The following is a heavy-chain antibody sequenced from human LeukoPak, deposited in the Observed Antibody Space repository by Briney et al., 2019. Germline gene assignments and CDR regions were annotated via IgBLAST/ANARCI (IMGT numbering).Heavy chain of an antibody. J-gene: IGHJ4*02. CDR3: AKDRVTYYYDSSGYHYGGYFDY. Sequence: GGSLRLSCAASGFTFSSYAMSWVRQAPGKGLEWVSTISGSGGSTYYADSVKGRFTISRDNSKNTLYLQMNSLRAEDTAVYYCAKDRVTYYYDSSGYHYGGYFDYWGQGTLVTVSS. D-gene: IGHD3-22*01. V-gene: IGHV3-23*01. CDR2: ISGSGGST. CDR1: GFTFSSYA.